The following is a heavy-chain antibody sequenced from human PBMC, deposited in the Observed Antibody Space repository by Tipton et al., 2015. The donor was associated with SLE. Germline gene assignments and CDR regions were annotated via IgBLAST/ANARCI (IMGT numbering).Heavy chain of an antibody. Sequence: TLSLTCTVSGGSITSRSYYWGWVRRPPGKGLEWIGSLYYSGSTYYTPSLESRVTISVDTSKNHFSLKLSSVTAADTAAYYCARQGPDWGIDYCGQGTLVTVSS. V-gene: IGHV4-39*07. D-gene: IGHD7-27*01. CDR1: GGSITSRSYY. CDR2: LYYSGST. CDR3: ARQGPDWGIDY. J-gene: IGHJ4*02.